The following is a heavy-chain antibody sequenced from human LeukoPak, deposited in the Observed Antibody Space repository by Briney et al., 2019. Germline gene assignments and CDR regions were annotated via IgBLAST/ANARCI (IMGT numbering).Heavy chain of an antibody. D-gene: IGHD4-23*01. J-gene: IGHJ4*02. V-gene: IGHV3-30*18. CDR3: AKPTTVLTSYYFDY. CDR1: GFTFSSYG. CDR2: ISYDGSNK. Sequence: GGSLRLSCAASGFTFSSYGMHWVRQAPGKGLEWVALISYDGSNKYYADSVKGRFTISRDNSKNTLYLQMNSLRAEDTAVYYCAKPTTVLTSYYFDYWGQGTLVTVSS.